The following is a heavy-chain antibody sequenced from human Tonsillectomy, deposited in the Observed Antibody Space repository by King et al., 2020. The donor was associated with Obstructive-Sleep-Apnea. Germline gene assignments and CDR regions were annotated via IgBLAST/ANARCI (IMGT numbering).Heavy chain of an antibody. V-gene: IGHV4-4*09. CDR2: IYSSGST. J-gene: IGHJ4*02. CDR3: ATRLPDTTWHAYFDY. CDR1: VGSISSYY. Sequence: VQLQESGPGLVKPSETLSLTCTVSVGSISSYYWSWIRQPPGKELEWIGYIYSSGSTNYNPSLKSRVTMSLDTSKNQFSLKMSSVTAADTAVYYCATRLPDTTWHAYFDYWGQGAPVTVSS. D-gene: IGHD5-12*01.